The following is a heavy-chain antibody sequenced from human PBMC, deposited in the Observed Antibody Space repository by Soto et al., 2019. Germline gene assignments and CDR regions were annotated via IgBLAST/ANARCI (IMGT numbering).Heavy chain of an antibody. CDR3: ARGKKTWISYPYYFDY. Sequence: SETLSLTCAVYGGSFSGYYWSWIRQPPGKGLEWIGEINHSGSTNYNPSLKSRVTISVDTSKNQFSLKLSSVTAADTAVYYCARGKKTWISYPYYFDYWGQGTLVTISS. CDR2: INHSGST. D-gene: IGHD5-12*01. V-gene: IGHV4-34*01. J-gene: IGHJ4*02. CDR1: GGSFSGYY.